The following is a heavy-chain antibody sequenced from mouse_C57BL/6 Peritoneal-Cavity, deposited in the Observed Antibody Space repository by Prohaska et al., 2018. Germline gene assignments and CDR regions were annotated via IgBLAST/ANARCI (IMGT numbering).Heavy chain of an antibody. D-gene: IGHD2-3*01. V-gene: IGHV6-3*01. J-gene: IGHJ2*01. CDR1: GFTFSNYW. Sequence: EVKLEESGGGLVQPGGSMKLSCVASGFTFSNYWMNWVRQSPEKGLEWVDQIRVKSDKYATHYAESVKGRFTISRDDSKSSVYLQMKNLRAEDTGIYYCTGKDGYYGWGQGTTLTVSS. CDR2: IRVKSDKYAT. CDR3: TGKDGYYG.